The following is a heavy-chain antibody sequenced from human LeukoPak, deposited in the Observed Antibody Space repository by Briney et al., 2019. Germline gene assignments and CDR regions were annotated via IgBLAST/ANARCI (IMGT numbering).Heavy chain of an antibody. V-gene: IGHV3-7*01. CDR2: IKQDGSEK. CDR3: ARGTTVTTGAYYYYYYMDV. J-gene: IGHJ6*03. CDR1: GFTFSSYW. D-gene: IGHD4-17*01. Sequence: GGSLRLSCAASGFTFSSYWMSWVRQAPGKGLEWVANIKQDGSEKYYVDSVKGRFTISRDNAKNSLYLQMNSLRAEDTAVYYCARGTTVTTGAYYYYYYMDVWGKGTTVTVSS.